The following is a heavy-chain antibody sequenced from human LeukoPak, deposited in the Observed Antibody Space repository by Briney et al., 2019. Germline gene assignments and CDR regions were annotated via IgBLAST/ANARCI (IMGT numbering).Heavy chain of an antibody. D-gene: IGHD6-19*01. CDR1: GFTFSSYW. J-gene: IGHJ6*02. Sequence: GALRLSCAASGFTFSSYWMSWVRQAPGKGLEWVANIKQDGSEKYYVDSVKGRFTISRDNAKNSLYLQMNSLRAEDTAVYYCARWYSSGWQRYYYYGMDVWGQGTTVTVSS. CDR2: IKQDGSEK. V-gene: IGHV3-7*01. CDR3: ARWYSSGWQRYYYYGMDV.